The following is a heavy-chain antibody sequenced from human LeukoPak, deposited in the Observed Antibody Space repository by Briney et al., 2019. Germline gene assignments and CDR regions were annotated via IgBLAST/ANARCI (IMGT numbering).Heavy chain of an antibody. CDR2: ISGSGGRT. D-gene: IGHD4-17*01. J-gene: IGHJ4*02. Sequence: GGSLRLSCAASGFTFSRYAMSWVRQAPGKGLEWVSGISGSGGRTYYADSVKGRFTISRDNSKNTLYLQMNSLRAEDTAVYYCAKDLYGDYAYYFDDWGQGTLVTVSS. CDR1: GFTFSRYA. CDR3: AKDLYGDYAYYFDD. V-gene: IGHV3-23*01.